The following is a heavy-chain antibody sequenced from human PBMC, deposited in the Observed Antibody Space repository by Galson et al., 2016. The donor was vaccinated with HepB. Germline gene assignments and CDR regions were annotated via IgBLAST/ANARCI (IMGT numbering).Heavy chain of an antibody. CDR2: SRNEANSYTT. V-gene: IGHV3-72*01. J-gene: IGHJ4*02. Sequence: SLRLSCAASGFTFSDHYMDWVRQAPGKGLEWVGRSRNEANSYTTDYAASVKGRFSISRDDSENSLYLQMNSLKTEDTAVYYCARGQDDFWSAWVYWGQGTLVTVSP. CDR3: ARGQDDFWSAWVY. CDR1: GFTFSDHY. D-gene: IGHD3-3*01.